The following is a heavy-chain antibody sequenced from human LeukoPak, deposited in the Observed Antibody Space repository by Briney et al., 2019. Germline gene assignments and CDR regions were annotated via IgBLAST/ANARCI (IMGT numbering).Heavy chain of an antibody. CDR1: GFTFSSYD. J-gene: IGHJ3*02. Sequence: GGSLRLSCAASGFTFSSYDMSWVCQAPGKGLEWVSAISRSGDSTYYVDSVKGRFTISRDNSKNTLYLQMNSLRAEDTAVYYCALYCSGGRCYPIGGAFDIWGRGTMVTVSS. D-gene: IGHD2-15*01. CDR2: ISRSGDST. CDR3: ALYCSGGRCYPIGGAFDI. V-gene: IGHV3-23*01.